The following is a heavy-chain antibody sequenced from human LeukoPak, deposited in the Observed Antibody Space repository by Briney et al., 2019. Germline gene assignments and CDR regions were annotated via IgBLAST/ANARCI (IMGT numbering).Heavy chain of an antibody. CDR3: ARVGCSSTSCYPENWFDP. J-gene: IGHJ5*02. CDR1: GGTFSSYA. CDR2: IIPIFGTA. D-gene: IGHD2-2*01. Sequence: SVKVSCKASGGTFSSYAISWVRQVPGQGLEWMGGIIPIFGTANYAQKFQGRVTITTDESTSTAYMELSSLRSEDTAVYYCARVGCSSTSCYPENWFDPWGQGTLVTVSS. V-gene: IGHV1-69*05.